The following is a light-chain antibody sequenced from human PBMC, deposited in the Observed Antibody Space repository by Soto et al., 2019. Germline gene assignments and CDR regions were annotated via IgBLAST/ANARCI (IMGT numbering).Light chain of an antibody. J-gene: IGKJ2*01. Sequence: EIVVTQSPGTLSLSLGERATLSCRASQSVSSSYLAWYQQKPGQAPRLLIYGTSNRDSGIPDRFSGSGSGTDFSLTISRLEPEDFAVYYCQHYGSTPPDTFGQGTKVEI. CDR3: QHYGSTPPDT. CDR2: GTS. CDR1: QSVSSSY. V-gene: IGKV3-20*01.